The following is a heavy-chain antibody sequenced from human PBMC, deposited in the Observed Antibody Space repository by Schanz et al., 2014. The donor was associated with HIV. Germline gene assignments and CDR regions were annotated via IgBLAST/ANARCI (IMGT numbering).Heavy chain of an antibody. V-gene: IGHV4-34*02. Sequence: QVQLQQWGAGLLKPSETLSLTCAVYGSSVTYFYWTWIRQSPGKGLEWIAEVNHSGDTNYNPSLKIRVSMSVDTAKTKTSVEMKLVTAADTAVYFCARQIANRRVNGDYWFDSWGQGTLVTVSS. CDR1: GSSVTYFY. CDR3: ARQIANRRVNGDYWFDS. CDR2: VNHSGDT. D-gene: IGHD4-17*01. J-gene: IGHJ5*01.